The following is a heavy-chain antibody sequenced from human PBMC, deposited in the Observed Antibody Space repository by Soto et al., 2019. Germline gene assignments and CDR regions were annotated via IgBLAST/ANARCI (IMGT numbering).Heavy chain of an antibody. J-gene: IGHJ4*02. CDR1: GGSISSSSYY. V-gene: IGHV4-39*01. D-gene: IGHD5-12*01. CDR2: IYYSGST. CDR3: ARRGERYSGYDSINYFDY. Sequence: SETLSLTCTVSGGSISSSSYYWGWIRQPPGKGLEWIGSIYYSGSTYYNPSLKSRVTISVDTSKNQFSLKLSSVTAADTAVYYCARRGERYSGYDSINYFDYWGQGTLVTVSS.